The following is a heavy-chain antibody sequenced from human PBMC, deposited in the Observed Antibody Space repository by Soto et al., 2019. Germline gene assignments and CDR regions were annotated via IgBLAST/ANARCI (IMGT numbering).Heavy chain of an antibody. Sequence: GGSLRLSCSASGFTFSNYAMHWVRQAPGKGLEYVSAISSNGGNTYYADSVKGRFTISRDNSKNTLYLQMSSLRTEDTAVYYCVKAVFSGYYYVPFDYWGQGTLDTVSS. CDR1: GFTFSNYA. CDR3: VKAVFSGYYYVPFDY. J-gene: IGHJ4*02. V-gene: IGHV3-64D*06. CDR2: ISSNGGNT. D-gene: IGHD3-22*01.